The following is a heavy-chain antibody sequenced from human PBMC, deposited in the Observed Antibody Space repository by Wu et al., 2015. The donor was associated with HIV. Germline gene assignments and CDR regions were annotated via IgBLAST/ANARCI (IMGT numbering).Heavy chain of an antibody. J-gene: IGHJ6*03. Sequence: QVQLVQSGTEMKKSGASMKVSCKTSGYTFTGYYIHWVRQAPGRGLEWMGWINPDSGDTKFAQSFKDRVTMTRDTSTTTVNLVLDNLRNDDTATYYCARDWQFQAIFGDFYMDIWGNGTTVIVS. V-gene: IGHV1-2*02. CDR2: INPDSGDT. CDR1: GYTFTGYY. D-gene: IGHD3-3*02. CDR3: ARDWQFQAIFGDFYMDI.